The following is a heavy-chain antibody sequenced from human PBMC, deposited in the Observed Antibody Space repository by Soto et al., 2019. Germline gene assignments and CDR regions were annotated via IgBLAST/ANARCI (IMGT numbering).Heavy chain of an antibody. D-gene: IGHD3-3*01. CDR1: GCSISSGGYS. Sequence: SKTLSLTCAVSGCSISSGGYSWSWILQPPGKGLEWIGYIYHSGSTYYNPSLKSRVTISVDRSKNQFSLKLSSVTAADTAVYYGAREQHYDQRWFDPWGQGSLGTGSS. J-gene: IGHJ5*02. CDR3: AREQHYDQRWFDP. CDR2: IYHSGST. V-gene: IGHV4-30-2*01.